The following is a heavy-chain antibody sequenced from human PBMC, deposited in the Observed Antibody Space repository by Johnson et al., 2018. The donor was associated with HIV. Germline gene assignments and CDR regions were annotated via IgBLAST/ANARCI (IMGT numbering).Heavy chain of an antibody. Sequence: QVQLVESGGGVVQPGRSLRLSCAASGFTFRSYAMHWVRQAPGKGLEWVAVISYDGSNKYYADSVKGRFTISRDNSKNTLYLEMNTLRAEDTAVYYCAKDFVTHGAFDIWGQGTMVTVSS. CDR3: AKDFVTHGAFDI. CDR1: GFTFRSYA. J-gene: IGHJ3*02. CDR2: ISYDGSNK. V-gene: IGHV3-30*04. D-gene: IGHD2-21*01.